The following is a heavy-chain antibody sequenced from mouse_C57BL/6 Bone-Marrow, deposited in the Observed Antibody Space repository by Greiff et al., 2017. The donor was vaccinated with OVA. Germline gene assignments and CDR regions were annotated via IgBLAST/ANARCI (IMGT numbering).Heavy chain of an antibody. CDR3: AREYYDYDVGFAY. CDR1: GYTFTDYY. V-gene: IGHV1-76*01. Sequence: QVQLKQSGAELVRPGASVKLSCKASGYTFTDYYINWVKQRPGQGLEWIARIYPGSGNTYYNEKFKGKATLTAEKSSSTAYMQLSSLTSEDSAVYFCAREYYDYDVGFAYWGQGTLVTVSA. J-gene: IGHJ3*01. D-gene: IGHD2-4*01. CDR2: IYPGSGNT.